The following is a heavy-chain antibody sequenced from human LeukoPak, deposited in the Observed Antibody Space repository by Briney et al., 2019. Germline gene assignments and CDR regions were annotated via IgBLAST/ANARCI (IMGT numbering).Heavy chain of an antibody. CDR2: IFYSGNT. V-gene: IGHV4-39*01. Sequence: SETLSLTCTVSGGSIGSSNYYWGWIRQPPGKGLEWIGHIFYSGNTYYNPSLKSRVTISVDTFKNKFYLHMRSVTAADTATYYCARRGIKYSSSFFAFWGKGTLVTVSS. CDR3: ARRGIKYSSSFFAF. J-gene: IGHJ4*02. D-gene: IGHD1-26*01. CDR1: GGSIGSSNYY.